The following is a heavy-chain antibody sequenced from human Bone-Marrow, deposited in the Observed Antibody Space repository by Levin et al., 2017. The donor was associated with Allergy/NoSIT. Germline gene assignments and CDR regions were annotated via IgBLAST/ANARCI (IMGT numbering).Heavy chain of an antibody. V-gene: IGHV4-4*07. Sequence: SQTLSLTCIVSGGSISDYYWSWIRQPAGKGLEWIGRIYTSGSPNYNPSLKGRAAMSLDTTKSQFSLNLSSVTGADTALYYCARDRERARQYYYDNRAYFSDAFDIWGQGTMVTVSS. CDR2: IYTSGSP. D-gene: IGHD3-22*01. J-gene: IGHJ3*02. CDR3: ARDRERARQYYYDNRAYFSDAFDI. CDR1: GGSISDYY.